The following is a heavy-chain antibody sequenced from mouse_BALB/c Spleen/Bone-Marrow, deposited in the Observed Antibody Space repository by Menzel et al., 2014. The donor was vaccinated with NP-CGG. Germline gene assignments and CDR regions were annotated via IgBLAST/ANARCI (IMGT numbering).Heavy chain of an antibody. J-gene: IGHJ2*01. D-gene: IGHD1-1*01. V-gene: IGHV1-7*01. CDR2: INPSTGYT. CDR3: AKSNYYGSKDY. CDR1: GYTFTSYW. Sequence: QVHVKQSGAALANPGASVKMSCKASGYTFTSYWMHWVKQRPGQGLEWIGYINPSTGYTEYNQKFKDKATLTADKSSSTAYMQLSSLTSEDSAVYYCAKSNYYGSKDYWGQGTTLTVSS.